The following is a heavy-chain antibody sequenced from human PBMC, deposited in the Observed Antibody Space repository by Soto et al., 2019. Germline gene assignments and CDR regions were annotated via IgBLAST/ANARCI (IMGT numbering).Heavy chain of an antibody. CDR2: LYDVDGS. CDR1: GLTVSGKKY. Sequence: DVQLVESGGGLIQPGESLRRSCAAFGLTVSGKKYVAWVRQAPGKGLEWVSALYDVDGSFYADSVKGRFTTSSDSSKTTVYLQMNGLRPDDTAVYYCASWHEREHAYDVWGQGTTVTVSS. J-gene: IGHJ3*01. V-gene: IGHV3-53*01. CDR3: ASWHEREHAYDV. D-gene: IGHD1-1*01.